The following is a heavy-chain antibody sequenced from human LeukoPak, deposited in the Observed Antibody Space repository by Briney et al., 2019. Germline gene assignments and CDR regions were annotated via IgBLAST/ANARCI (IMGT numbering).Heavy chain of an antibody. V-gene: IGHV5-51*01. CDR1: GYSFTSYW. CDR3: ARLYSGYDSYFDY. J-gene: IGHJ4*02. Sequence: GESLKISCKGSGYSFTSYWIGWVRQMAGKGLEWMGIIYPGDSDTGYSPSFQGQVTISADKSISTAYLQWSTLKASDTAMYYCARLYSGYDSYFDYWGQGTLVTVSS. CDR2: IYPGDSDT. D-gene: IGHD5-12*01.